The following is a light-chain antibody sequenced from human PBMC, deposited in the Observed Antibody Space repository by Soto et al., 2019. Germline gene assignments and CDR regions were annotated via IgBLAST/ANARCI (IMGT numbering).Light chain of an antibody. J-gene: IGLJ1*01. CDR1: SSDVGGYNY. V-gene: IGLV2-14*01. CDR2: DVS. Sequence: QSALTQPASVSVSPGQSITISCTGTSSDVGGYNYVSWYQQHPGKAPKLMIYDVSNRPSGISNRFSGSKSGNTASLTISGLQAEDEADYYCSSYISSSTLYVFGTGTKVTVL. CDR3: SSYISSSTLYV.